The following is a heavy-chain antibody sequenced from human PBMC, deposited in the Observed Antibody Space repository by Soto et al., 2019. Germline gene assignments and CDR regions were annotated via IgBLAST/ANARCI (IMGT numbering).Heavy chain of an antibody. CDR1: GGSISSSSYY. D-gene: IGHD3-3*01. V-gene: IGHV4-39*01. Sequence: QLQLQESGPGLVKPSETLSLTCTVSGGSISSSSYYWGWIRQPPGKGLEWIGNIYYSGSTYYNPSLKSRVTISVDSYKDQCTLDLCTRTGAETALYYCARRRDRATIFVVVIIVFAFDVWGHGTMVPVSS. CDR3: ARRRDRATIFVVVIIVFAFDV. CDR2: IYYSGST. J-gene: IGHJ3*01.